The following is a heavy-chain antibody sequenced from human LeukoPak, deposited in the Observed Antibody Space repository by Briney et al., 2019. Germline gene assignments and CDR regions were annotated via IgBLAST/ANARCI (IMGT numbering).Heavy chain of an antibody. Sequence: SETLSLTCTVSGDSVSSGNYYLRWIRQPPGKGLDWITYMSPSGTTKYNPSPKSRVTTSVDTSRTQFSLRLSSVTAADTAVYYCARGQDDRSGTFDYWGQGILVTVSS. CDR2: MSPSGTT. V-gene: IGHV4-61*01. J-gene: IGHJ4*02. CDR3: ARGQDDRSGTFDY. D-gene: IGHD3-22*01. CDR1: GDSVSSGNYY.